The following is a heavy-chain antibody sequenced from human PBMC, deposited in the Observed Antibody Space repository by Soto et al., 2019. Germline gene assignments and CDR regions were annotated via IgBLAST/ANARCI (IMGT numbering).Heavy chain of an antibody. CDR2: IYYSGST. V-gene: IGHV4-31*03. CDR1: GGSISSGGYY. CDR3: AREWPYDSITYYYMDV. J-gene: IGHJ6*03. D-gene: IGHD3-22*01. Sequence: LSLTCTVSGGSISSGGYYWSWIRQHPGKGLEWIGYIYYSGSTYYNPSLKSRVTISVDTSKNQFSLKLSSVTAADTAVYYCAREWPYDSITYYYMDVWGKGTTVTVSS.